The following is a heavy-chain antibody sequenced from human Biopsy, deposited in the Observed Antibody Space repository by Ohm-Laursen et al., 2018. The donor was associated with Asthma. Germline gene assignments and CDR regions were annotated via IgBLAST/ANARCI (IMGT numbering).Heavy chain of an antibody. V-gene: IGHV3-30*01. CDR2: ISKDASTQ. CDR1: GFSFSNFA. D-gene: IGHD1-1*01. Sequence: SLRLSCAASGFSFSNFAIHWVRQAPGKGLEWVGVISKDASTQDYADSVKGRFTMARDNSKNTLDLQMNSLREEDTAVYYCVRDGTDDAYDIWGQGTVVSVSS. CDR3: VRDGTDDAYDI. J-gene: IGHJ3*02.